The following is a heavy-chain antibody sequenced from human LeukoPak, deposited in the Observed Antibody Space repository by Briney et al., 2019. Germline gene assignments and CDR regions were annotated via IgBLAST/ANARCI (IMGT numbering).Heavy chain of an antibody. Sequence: SGTLSLTCAVYGGSFSGYYWSWIRQPPGKGLEWIGSIYYSGSTYYNPSLKSRVTISVDTSKNQFSLKLSSVTAADTAVYYCARHVPPTCSGGSCHDYWGQGTLVTVSS. CDR2: IYYSGST. D-gene: IGHD2-15*01. CDR3: ARHVPPTCSGGSCHDY. V-gene: IGHV4-34*01. CDR1: GGSFSGYY. J-gene: IGHJ4*02.